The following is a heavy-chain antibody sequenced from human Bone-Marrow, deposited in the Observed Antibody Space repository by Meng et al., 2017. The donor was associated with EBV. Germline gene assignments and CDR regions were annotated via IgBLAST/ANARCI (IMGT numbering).Heavy chain of an antibody. J-gene: IGHJ4*02. CDR1: HYTFTDYN. V-gene: IGHV1-18*04. Sequence: VKWAKSGDQLNKPGASVMVSCTASHYTFTDYNIHCVRQPPGQGLEWVGWISTFNGGTNYAQNLQGRVTMTTDTSTTTAYMELRSLRSDDTAVYYCARDGPGYGYFDFWGQGSLVTVSS. CDR3: ARDGPGYGYFDF. CDR2: ISTFNGGT. D-gene: IGHD1-1*01.